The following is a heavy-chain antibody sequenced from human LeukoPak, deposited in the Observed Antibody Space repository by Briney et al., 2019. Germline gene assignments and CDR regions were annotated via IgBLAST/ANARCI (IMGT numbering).Heavy chain of an antibody. V-gene: IGHV3-48*03. D-gene: IGHD2-21*02. J-gene: IGHJ5*02. CDR1: GFTFSTYE. CDR2: ITSSGDII. CDR3: AREVAGCGADCLAP. Sequence: PGGSLRLSCAASGFTFSTYEMNWVRQAPGKGLEWVSYITSSGDIIYYADSVKGRFTVSRDNAKNSLYLQMNSLTAEDTAVYYCAREVAGCGADCLAPWGQGTLVTVSS.